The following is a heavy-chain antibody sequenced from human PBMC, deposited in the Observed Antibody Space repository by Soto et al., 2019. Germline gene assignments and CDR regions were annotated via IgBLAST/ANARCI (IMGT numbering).Heavy chain of an antibody. D-gene: IGHD4-17*01. CDR3: ARWILREKDAFDI. CDR1: GGSISSYY. J-gene: IGHJ3*02. Sequence: SETLSLTCTVSGGSISSYYWSWIRQPPGKGLEWIGYIYYSGSTNYNPSLKSRVTISVDTSKNQFSLKLSSVTAADTAVYYCARWILREKDAFDIWGQGTMVTVSS. V-gene: IGHV4-59*01. CDR2: IYYSGST.